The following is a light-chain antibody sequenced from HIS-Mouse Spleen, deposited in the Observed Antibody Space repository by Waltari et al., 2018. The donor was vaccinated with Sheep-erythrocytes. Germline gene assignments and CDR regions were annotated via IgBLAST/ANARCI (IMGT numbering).Light chain of an antibody. V-gene: IGLV2-11*01. CDR3: CSYAGSYNHV. Sequence: QSALTQPRSVSGSPGQSVTISCTETSSDVGCYNYVSWYQQHPGKAPTLMIYDVSKRPSGVPDRFSGSKSGNTASLTISGLQAEDEADYYCCSYAGSYNHVFATGTKVTVL. CDR2: DVS. CDR1: SSDVGCYNY. J-gene: IGLJ1*01.